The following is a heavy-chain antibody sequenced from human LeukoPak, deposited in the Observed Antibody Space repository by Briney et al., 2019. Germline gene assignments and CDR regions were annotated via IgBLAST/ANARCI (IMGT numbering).Heavy chain of an antibody. V-gene: IGHV3-23*01. CDR3: AKDLGYCSGGSCYTRDFFDY. CDR2: ISGSGGST. D-gene: IGHD2-15*01. J-gene: IGHJ4*02. CDR1: GFTFSSYA. Sequence: GGSLRLSCAASGFTFSSYAMSWVRQAPGKGLEWVSAISGSGGSTYYADSVKGRFTISRDNSKNTLYLLMNSLRAEDTAVYYCAKDLGYCSGGSCYTRDFFDYWGQGTLVTVSS.